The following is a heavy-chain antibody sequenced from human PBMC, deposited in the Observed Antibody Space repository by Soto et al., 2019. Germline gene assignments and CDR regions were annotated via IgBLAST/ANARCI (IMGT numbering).Heavy chain of an antibody. CDR1: GDSVSSNSAA. V-gene: IGHV6-1*01. D-gene: IGHD7-27*01. Sequence: SQTLSLTCAISGDSVSSNSAAWNWIRQSPSRGLEWLGRKYYRSKWYNDYAVSVKSRITINPDTSKNQFTLQLKSVTPEDTAVYYCARDEIGASEELGINAFDIWGQGTMVTVSS. CDR2: KYYRSKWYN. J-gene: IGHJ3*02. CDR3: ARDEIGASEELGINAFDI.